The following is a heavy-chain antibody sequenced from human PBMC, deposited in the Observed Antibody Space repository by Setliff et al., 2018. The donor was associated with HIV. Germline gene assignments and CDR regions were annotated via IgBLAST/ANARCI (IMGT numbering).Heavy chain of an antibody. Sequence: KSSETLSLTCTVSGASITSHYWSWIRQSPGRELEWIGYIYSTGSTNYNPSLQSRVSISMDASKNKFSLKVTSVTSADTAVYYCAKGAGFYGDYTFDYWGRG. CDR2: IYSTGST. J-gene: IGHJ4*02. CDR3: AKGAGFYGDYTFDY. CDR1: GASITSHY. D-gene: IGHD4-17*01. V-gene: IGHV4-59*11.